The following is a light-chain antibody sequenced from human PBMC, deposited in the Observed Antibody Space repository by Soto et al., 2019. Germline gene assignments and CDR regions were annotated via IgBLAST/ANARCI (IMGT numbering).Light chain of an antibody. V-gene: IGLV2-14*03. J-gene: IGLJ2*01. CDR2: EVE. Sequence: QSALTQPASVSASPGQSITISCTGTSSDIGDYNYVSWYQQRPGEAPKLILYEVENRPSGISDRFSGSKSGNTASLTISGLQTEDEADYYCSSYTSTVTLVVFGGGTKLTVL. CDR3: SSYTSTVTLVV. CDR1: SSDIGDYNY.